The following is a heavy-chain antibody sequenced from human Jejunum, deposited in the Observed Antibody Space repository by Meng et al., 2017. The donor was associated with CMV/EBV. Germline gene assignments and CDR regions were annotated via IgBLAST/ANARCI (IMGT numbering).Heavy chain of an antibody. J-gene: IGHJ4*02. CDR2: ISTNTGNP. D-gene: IGHD6-19*01. V-gene: IGHV7-4-1*02. CDR3: GTLKYTSGFYGPAY. CDR1: GYTFTRYP. Sequence: QVQLVQSGSEVKKPGXSVKVACKASGYTFTRYPRNWVRQAPGQGLEWMGWISTNTGNPTYAQGFTGRFVFSVDTSVSTAYLQISSLKAEDTAVYYCGTLKYTSGFYGPAYWGQGALVTVSS.